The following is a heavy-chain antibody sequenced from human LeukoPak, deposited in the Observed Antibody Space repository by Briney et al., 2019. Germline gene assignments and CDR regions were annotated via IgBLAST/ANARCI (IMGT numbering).Heavy chain of an antibody. Sequence: PGGSLRLSCAASGFTFSSYAMSWVRQAPGKGLEWVSAISGSGGSTYYADSVKGRFTISRDNSKNTLYLQMNSLRAEDTAVYYCAKVLRRGECQLLTPYYFDYWGQGTLVTVSS. CDR2: ISGSGGST. CDR1: GFTFSSYA. CDR3: AKVLRRGECQLLTPYYFDY. V-gene: IGHV3-23*01. D-gene: IGHD2-2*01. J-gene: IGHJ4*02.